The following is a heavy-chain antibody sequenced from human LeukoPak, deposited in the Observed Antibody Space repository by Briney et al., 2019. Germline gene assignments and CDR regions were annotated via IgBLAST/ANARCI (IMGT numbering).Heavy chain of an antibody. D-gene: IGHD3-10*01. CDR2: ISSTGST. CDR3: ARDQTFSGSGIYTYLDY. Sequence: SETLSLTCTVSGGSISSGGHYWSWIRQPAGKGPEYLGRISSTGSTNYSPSLRSRVTIPADTSKNHFSLKLTSVTAADTAVHYRARDQTFSGSGIYTYLDYWGRGSLVTVSS. V-gene: IGHV4-61*02. J-gene: IGHJ4*02. CDR1: GGSISSGGHY.